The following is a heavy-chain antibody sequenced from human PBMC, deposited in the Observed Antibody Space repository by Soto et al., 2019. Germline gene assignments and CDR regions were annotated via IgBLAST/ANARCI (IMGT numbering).Heavy chain of an antibody. Sequence: QVQLVESGGGVVQPGRSLRLSCAASGFTFSSYGMHWVRQAPGKGLEWVAVISYDGSNKYYADSVKGRFTISRDNSKNTRYLQMNSLRAEDTAVYYCAKPFQDDYGDYVGYWGQGTLVTVSS. CDR3: AKPFQDDYGDYVGY. CDR2: ISYDGSNK. CDR1: GFTFSSYG. V-gene: IGHV3-30*18. D-gene: IGHD4-17*01. J-gene: IGHJ4*02.